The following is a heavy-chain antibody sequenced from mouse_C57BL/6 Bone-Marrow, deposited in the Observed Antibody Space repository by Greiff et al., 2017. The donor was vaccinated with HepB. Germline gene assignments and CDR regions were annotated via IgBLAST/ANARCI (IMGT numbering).Heavy chain of an antibody. J-gene: IGHJ2*01. CDR3: TNYYGSSYGY. CDR1: GYTFPSYW. Sequence: VQLQQSGTVLARPGASVKMSCKTSGYTFPSYWMHWVKQRPGQGLEWIGAIYPGNSDTSYNQKFKGKAKLNAVTSASTAYMELSSLTNEDSAVYYCTNYYGSSYGYWGQGTTLTVSS. V-gene: IGHV1-5*01. CDR2: IYPGNSDT. D-gene: IGHD1-1*01.